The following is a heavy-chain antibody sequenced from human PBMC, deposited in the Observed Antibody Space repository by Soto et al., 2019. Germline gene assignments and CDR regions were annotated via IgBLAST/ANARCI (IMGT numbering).Heavy chain of an antibody. V-gene: IGHV4-59*01. J-gene: IGHJ5*02. CDR2: IYYSGST. Sequence: PSETLSLTCTVSGGSISSYYWSWIRQPPGKGLEWIGYIYYSGSTNYNPSLKSRVTISVDTSKNQFSLKLSSVTAADTAVYYCAREYYYDSSEENWFDPWGQGTLVTVS. CDR3: AREYYYDSSEENWFDP. CDR1: GGSISSYY. D-gene: IGHD3-22*01.